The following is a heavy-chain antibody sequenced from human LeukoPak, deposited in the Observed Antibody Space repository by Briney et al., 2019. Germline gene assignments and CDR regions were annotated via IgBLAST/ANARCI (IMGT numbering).Heavy chain of an antibody. V-gene: IGHV3-7*04. CDR2: IKQDGSEK. Sequence: PGGSLRLSCAASGFTFSSYWMSWVRQAPGKGLEWVANIKQDGSEKYYVDSVKGRFTISRDNAKNSLNLQMNSLRVEDTAVYYCARDDAAALGGGASEIWGQGTMVTVSS. CDR3: ARDDAAALGGGASEI. CDR1: GFTFSSYW. J-gene: IGHJ3*02. D-gene: IGHD6-25*01.